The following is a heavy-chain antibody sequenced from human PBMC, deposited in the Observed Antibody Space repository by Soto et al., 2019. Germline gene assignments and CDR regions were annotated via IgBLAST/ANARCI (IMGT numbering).Heavy chain of an antibody. V-gene: IGHV1-18*01. J-gene: IGHJ4*02. CDR2: ISGYNGNT. D-gene: IGHD6-13*01. Sequence: QVQLMQSGAEVKKPGASVRVSCKTSGYTFTRYRISWVRQAPGQGLEWMGWISGYNGNTKEAEKFQGRVTMTTDTAASTAHMELRSLTSDDTGVYYCARGSAYSTPWSFDSWGQGTLVTVSS. CDR3: ARGSAYSTPWSFDS. CDR1: GYTFTRYR.